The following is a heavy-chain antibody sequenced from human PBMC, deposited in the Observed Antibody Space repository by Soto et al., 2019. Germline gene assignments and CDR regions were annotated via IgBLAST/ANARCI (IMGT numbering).Heavy chain of an antibody. J-gene: IGHJ4*03. CDR1: GGTFSSYT. V-gene: IGHV1-69*02. D-gene: IGHD2-15*01. CDR3: ARANCSGGSRYSLTCEM. Sequence: ASVKVSCKASGGTFSSYTISWVRQAPGQGLEWMGRSIPILGIANYAQKCQGRVTITAAKSTSTAYMELSSLRSEVTAVYYFARANCSGGSRYSLTCEMWGQGTMVTVSS. CDR2: SIPILGIA.